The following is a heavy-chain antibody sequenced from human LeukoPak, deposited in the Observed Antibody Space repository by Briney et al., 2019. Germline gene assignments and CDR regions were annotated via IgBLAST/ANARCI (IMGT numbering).Heavy chain of an antibody. Sequence: AGGSLRLSCAASGFTFNTFGMHWVRQAPGKGLEWVAVISYDGSNKYYADSVKGRFTISRDNSKNTLYLQMNSLRAEDTAVYYCAEDRGGSYWKYYGMDVWGQGTTVTVSS. CDR1: GFTFNTFG. J-gene: IGHJ6*02. CDR2: ISYDGSNK. CDR3: AEDRGGSYWKYYGMDV. D-gene: IGHD1-26*01. V-gene: IGHV3-30*18.